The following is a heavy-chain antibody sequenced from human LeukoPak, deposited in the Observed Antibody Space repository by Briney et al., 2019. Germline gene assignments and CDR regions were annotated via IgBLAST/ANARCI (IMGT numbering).Heavy chain of an antibody. D-gene: IGHD5-12*01. CDR1: GYSISSGYY. V-gene: IGHV4-38-2*01. Sequence: SETLSLTCAVSGYSISSGYYWGWIRQPPGKGLEWIGSIYHSGSTYYNLSLKSRVTISVDTSKNQFSLKLSSVTAADTAVYYCARLASLGGYDYYSDYWGQGTLVTVSS. J-gene: IGHJ4*02. CDR3: ARLASLGGYDYYSDY. CDR2: IYHSGST.